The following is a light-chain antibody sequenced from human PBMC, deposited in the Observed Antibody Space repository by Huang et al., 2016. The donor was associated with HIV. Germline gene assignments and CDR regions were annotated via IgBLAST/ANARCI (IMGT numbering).Light chain of an antibody. V-gene: IGKV4-1*01. J-gene: IGKJ1*01. CDR1: QSVLYSSNNKNY. CDR3: QQYYSTPPRT. CDR2: WAS. Sequence: DIVMTQSPDSLAVSLGERATINCKSSQSVLYSSNNKNYLAWYQQKPGHPPKLLIYWASTRESGVPDRFSGSGSGTDFTLTISSLQAEDGAVYYCQQYYSTPPRTFGQGTKVEIK.